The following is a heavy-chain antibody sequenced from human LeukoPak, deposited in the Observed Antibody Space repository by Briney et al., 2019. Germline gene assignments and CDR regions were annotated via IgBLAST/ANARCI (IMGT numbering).Heavy chain of an antibody. Sequence: GRSLRLSCAAPGFTFSSYWMSWVRRAPGKGLECVANIKQHGSEKYYVDSVKGRFTISRDNARSSLYLQMDSLRAEDTAVYYCATSRTLDYWGQGTLVTVS. J-gene: IGHJ4*02. CDR3: ATSRTLDY. V-gene: IGHV3-7*05. CDR2: IKQHGSEK. CDR1: GFTFSSYW.